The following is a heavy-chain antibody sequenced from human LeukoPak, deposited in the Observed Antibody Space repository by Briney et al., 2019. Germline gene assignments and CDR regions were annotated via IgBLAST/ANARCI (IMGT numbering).Heavy chain of an antibody. CDR1: GGSMSNYY. V-gene: IGHV4-59*01. Sequence: SETLSLTCTVSGGSMSNYYWSWIRQPPGKGLEWIGYSYYSGGTNYNPSLKSRVTNSVDTSKNQFSLKLSSVTAADTAVYYCARVFYRPRFDYWGQGILVTVSS. CDR2: SYYSGGT. D-gene: IGHD4-11*01. J-gene: IGHJ4*02. CDR3: ARVFYRPRFDY.